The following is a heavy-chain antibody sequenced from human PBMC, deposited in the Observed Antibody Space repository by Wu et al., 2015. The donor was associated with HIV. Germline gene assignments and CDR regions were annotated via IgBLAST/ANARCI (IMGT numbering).Heavy chain of an antibody. CDR2: IIPMFTTP. J-gene: IGHJ1*01. Sequence: HVQLEQSGAVVRKPGSSVKVSCRVSGGSFSNYGISWVRQAPGQGFEWMGRIIPMFTTPNYGQKFQGRVSITADESSSTAYMELSSLRSEDTAVYFCARVDLSRYCSRTTCYELDHWGQGTLVTVSS. CDR1: GGSFSNYG. CDR3: ARVDLSRYCSRTTCYELDH. D-gene: IGHD2-2*01. V-gene: IGHV1-69*13.